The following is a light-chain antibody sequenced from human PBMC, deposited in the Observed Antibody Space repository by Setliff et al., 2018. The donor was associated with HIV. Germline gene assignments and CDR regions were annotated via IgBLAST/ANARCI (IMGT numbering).Light chain of an antibody. CDR2: DVS. Sequence: QSALTQPASVSGSPGQSITISCTGTSSDVGTYNYVSWYQQHPGKAPKLMIYDVSKRPSGVSNRFSASKSGNTASLTISGLQAEDEADYYCCSFAGSGWVFGGGTQLTVL. J-gene: IGLJ3*02. CDR3: CSFAGSGWV. CDR1: SSDVGTYNY. V-gene: IGLV2-23*02.